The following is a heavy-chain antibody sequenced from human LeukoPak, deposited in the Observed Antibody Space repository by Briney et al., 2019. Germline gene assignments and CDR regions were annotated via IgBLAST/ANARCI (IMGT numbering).Heavy chain of an antibody. CDR3: ARTAVGTLWTFDL. J-gene: IGHJ2*01. Sequence: GGSLRLSCAASGFTFRSYAMTWVRQAPGKGLEWVSEVSFNSGSTYYADSVKGRFTISRDNSKNTLYLQMNSLRAEDMAVYYCARTAVGTLWTFDLWGRGTLVTVSS. CDR1: GFTFRSYA. CDR2: VSFNSGST. D-gene: IGHD6-13*01. V-gene: IGHV3-23*01.